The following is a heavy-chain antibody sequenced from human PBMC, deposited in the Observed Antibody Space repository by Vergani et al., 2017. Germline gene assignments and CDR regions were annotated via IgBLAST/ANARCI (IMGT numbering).Heavy chain of an antibody. CDR1: GYTFSNYY. J-gene: IGHJ4*02. D-gene: IGHD3-9*01. V-gene: IGHV1-46*03. CDR2: INPSGGHT. Sequence: QVQVVQSGAEVKKSGASVKVSCKTSGYTFSNYYMHWARQAPGQGLEWMGIINPSGGHTNYAQKFQGRVTMTRDTSTSTVYMELSSLRSEDTAISYCARGDYGILTGYRYWGQGTLATVSA. CDR3: ARGDYGILTGYRY.